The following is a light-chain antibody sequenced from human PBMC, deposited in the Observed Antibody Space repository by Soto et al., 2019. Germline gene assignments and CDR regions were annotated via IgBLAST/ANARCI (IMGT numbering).Light chain of an antibody. CDR2: DVN. V-gene: IGLV2-14*01. CDR3: SSYTSSSTLV. J-gene: IGLJ1*01. CDR1: SSDVGGYNF. Sequence: QSALTQPASVSGSPGQSITISCTGTSSDVGGYNFVSLYQQHPGISPKLMIYDVNNRPSGVSNRFSGSKSGNTASLTIFGLQAEDEADYYCSSYTSSSTLVFGTGTKVTVL.